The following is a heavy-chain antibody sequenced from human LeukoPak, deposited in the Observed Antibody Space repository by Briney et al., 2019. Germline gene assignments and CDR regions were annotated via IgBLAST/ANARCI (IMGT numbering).Heavy chain of an antibody. D-gene: IGHD3-22*01. CDR3: ARVTYYYDSSGSLFFDY. J-gene: IGHJ4*02. CDR2: VYDSGST. Sequence: SETLSLTCTVSGGFISSYYWSWIRQPPGKGLEWIGYVYDSGSTNYNPSLKSRVIISVDTSKNQFSLKLSSVTAADTAVYYCARVTYYYDSSGSLFFDYWGQGTLVTVSS. V-gene: IGHV4-59*12. CDR1: GGFISSYY.